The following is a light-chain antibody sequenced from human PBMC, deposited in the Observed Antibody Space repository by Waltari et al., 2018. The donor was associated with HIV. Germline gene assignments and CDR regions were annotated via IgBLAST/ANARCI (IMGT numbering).Light chain of an antibody. CDR1: QSVLYSSNNKNY. V-gene: IGKV4-1*01. CDR2: WAS. CDR3: QQYYSTPRT. J-gene: IGKJ1*01. Sequence: DIVMTQSPDSLAVSLRERATITCKSSQSVLYSSNNKNYLAWYQQKPGQPPRLLIYWASTRESGVPDRFSGSGSGTDFTLTISSLQAEDVAVYYCQQYYSTPRTFGQGTKVEIK.